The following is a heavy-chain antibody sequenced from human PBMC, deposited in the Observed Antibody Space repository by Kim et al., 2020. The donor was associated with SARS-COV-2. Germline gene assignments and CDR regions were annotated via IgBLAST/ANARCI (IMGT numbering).Heavy chain of an antibody. J-gene: IGHJ5*02. Sequence: GGSLRLSCAASGFTFSDYYMSWIRQAPGKGLEWVSYISSSSSYTNYADSVKGRFTISRDNAKNSLYLQMNSLRAEDTAVYYCARDFEYSSSAREGWFDPWGQGTLVTVSS. CDR2: ISSSSSYT. V-gene: IGHV3-11*05. CDR3: ARDFEYSSSAREGWFDP. CDR1: GFTFSDYY. D-gene: IGHD6-6*01.